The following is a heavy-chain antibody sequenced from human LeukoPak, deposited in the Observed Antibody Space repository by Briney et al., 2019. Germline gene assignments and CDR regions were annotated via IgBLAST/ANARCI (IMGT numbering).Heavy chain of an antibody. V-gene: IGHV3-23*01. Sequence: PGGSLRLSCAASGFTFNTYAMSWVRQAPGKGLEWVSSNSGSGGSTYYADSVEGRFTISRDNSKNTLCLQMNSLRAEDTAVYYCAKRGLGDREAFDIWGQGTMVTVSS. D-gene: IGHD2-21*02. J-gene: IGHJ3*02. CDR1: GFTFNTYA. CDR3: AKRGLGDREAFDI. CDR2: NSGSGGST.